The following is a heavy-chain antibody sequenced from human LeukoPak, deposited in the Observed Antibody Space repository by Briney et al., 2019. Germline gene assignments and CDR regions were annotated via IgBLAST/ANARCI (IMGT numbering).Heavy chain of an antibody. D-gene: IGHD5-24*01. Sequence: ASVKVSCKASGYTSTSYDINWVRQATGQGLEWKGWMNPNSGNTGYAQKFQGRVTMTRNTSISTAYMELSSLRSEDTAVYYCARDVIGDGYNSNWGQGTLVTVSS. J-gene: IGHJ4*02. CDR3: ARDVIGDGYNSN. CDR2: MNPNSGNT. CDR1: GYTSTSYD. V-gene: IGHV1-8*01.